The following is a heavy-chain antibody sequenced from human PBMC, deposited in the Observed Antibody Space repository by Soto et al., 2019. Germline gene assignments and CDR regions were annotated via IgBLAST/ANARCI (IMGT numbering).Heavy chain of an antibody. Sequence: GSLRLSCAASGFTFSSYAMSWVRQAPGKGLEWVSAISGSGGSTYYADSVKGRFTISRDNSKNTLYLQMNSLRAEDTAVYYCAKDRGYSGYEYYGYYYGMDVWGQGT. V-gene: IGHV3-23*01. CDR3: AKDRGYSGYEYYGYYYGMDV. J-gene: IGHJ6*02. CDR1: GFTFSSYA. CDR2: ISGSGGST. D-gene: IGHD5-12*01.